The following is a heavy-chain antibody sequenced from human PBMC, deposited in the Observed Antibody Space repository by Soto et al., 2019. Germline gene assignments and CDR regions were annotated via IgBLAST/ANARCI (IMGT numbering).Heavy chain of an antibody. CDR3: AQSKVSGTPFDT. Sequence: PSETLSLTCSFSVVPFISPNNYCGGIRQPPGKGLEWIGSIFYVGRTYQKPSLKSRVTISVDTSKSQLSLRLASVSAADTAVYFCAQSKVSGTPFDTSGKGILVTVSS. CDR2: IFYVGRT. CDR1: VVPFISPNNY. V-gene: IGHV4-39*01. J-gene: IGHJ5*02. D-gene: IGHD1-1*01.